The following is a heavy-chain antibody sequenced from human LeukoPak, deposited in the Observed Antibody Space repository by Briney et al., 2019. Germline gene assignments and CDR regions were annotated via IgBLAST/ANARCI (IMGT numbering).Heavy chain of an antibody. CDR1: GGSINNYY. J-gene: IGHJ5*02. CDR2: IYYSGST. Sequence: SETLSLTCTVSGGSINNYYWSWIRQPPGKGLEWIGYIYYSGSTNYNRSLKSRVTISLDTSKNQFSLKLSSVTAADTAVYYCARNTVTEGWFDPWGQGTLVTVSS. V-gene: IGHV4-59*08. D-gene: IGHD4-17*01. CDR3: ARNTVTEGWFDP.